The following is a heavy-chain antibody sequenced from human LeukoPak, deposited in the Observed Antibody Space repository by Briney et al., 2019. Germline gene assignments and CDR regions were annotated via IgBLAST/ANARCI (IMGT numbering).Heavy chain of an antibody. D-gene: IGHD4-11*01. Sequence: GGSLRLSCAASGFTLRSSDMNWIRQAPGKGLEWVSYISSSGSTIYYADSVKGRFTISRDNAKNSLYLQMNSLRADDTALYYCARSIHSNWAFDYWGQGTLVTVSS. V-gene: IGHV3-48*03. J-gene: IGHJ4*02. CDR1: GFTLRSSD. CDR3: ARSIHSNWAFDY. CDR2: ISSSGSTI.